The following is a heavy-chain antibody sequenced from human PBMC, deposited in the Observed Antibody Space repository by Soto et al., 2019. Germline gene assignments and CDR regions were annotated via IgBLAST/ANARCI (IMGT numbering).Heavy chain of an antibody. CDR1: GGSISSYY. Sequence: SETLSLTCTVSGGSISSYYWSWIRQPPGKGLEWIWYIYYSGSTNYNPSLKSRVTISVDTSKNQFSLKLSSVTAADTAVYYCARGFTTGIVATPYFDYWGQGTLVTVSS. V-gene: IGHV4-59*01. CDR3: ARGFTTGIVATPYFDY. J-gene: IGHJ4*02. D-gene: IGHD5-12*01. CDR2: IYYSGST.